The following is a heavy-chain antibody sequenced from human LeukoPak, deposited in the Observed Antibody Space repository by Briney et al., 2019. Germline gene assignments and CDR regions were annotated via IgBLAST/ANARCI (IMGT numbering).Heavy chain of an antibody. CDR1: GYTFTGYC. J-gene: IGHJ4*02. Sequence: ASVKVSCKASGYTFTGYCMHWVRQAPGQGLEWMGWINPKSGGTNYAQKFQGRVTMTRDTSISTTYMELSRLRSDDTAVYYCAKDRAAAGTCFDYWGQGTLVTVSS. CDR3: AKDRAAAGTCFDY. D-gene: IGHD6-13*01. CDR2: INPKSGGT. V-gene: IGHV1-2*02.